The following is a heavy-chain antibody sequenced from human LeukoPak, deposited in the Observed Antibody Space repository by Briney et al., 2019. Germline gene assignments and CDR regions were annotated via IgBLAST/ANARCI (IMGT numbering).Heavy chain of an antibody. Sequence: PAGSLRLSSAAAGVTVSSNYMIWVRQAPGKGVEWGSSIYSGGSTYYADSVKGRFTISRDNSNNTMYLHMNSLRAENTAVYYGARNRPNRALGVTIFAVVFYGIDVWGQGTTVTVSS. J-gene: IGHJ6*02. V-gene: IGHV3-53*01. D-gene: IGHD3-3*01. CDR1: GVTVSSNY. CDR3: ARNRPNRALGVTIFAVVFYGIDV. CDR2: IYSGGST.